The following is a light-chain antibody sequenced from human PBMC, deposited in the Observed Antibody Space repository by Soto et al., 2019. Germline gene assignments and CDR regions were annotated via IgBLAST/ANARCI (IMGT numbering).Light chain of an antibody. CDR2: GAS. CDR3: QQYRDWPLT. Sequence: EIVMTQSPATLSVSPGERATISCWASQDVNNNLAWYQQKPGQAPRLLIYGASTRATNIPGRFSGNGSETEFTLTISSLVSEDFALYHCQQYRDWPLTFGGGTKVEIK. CDR1: QDVNNN. V-gene: IGKV3-15*01. J-gene: IGKJ4*01.